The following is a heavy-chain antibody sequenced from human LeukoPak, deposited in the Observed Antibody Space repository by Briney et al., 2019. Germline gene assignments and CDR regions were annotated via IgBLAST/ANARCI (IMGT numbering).Heavy chain of an antibody. CDR2: IYTSGST. CDR3: ARDFGTISYAFDI. J-gene: IGHJ3*02. D-gene: IGHD3/OR15-3a*01. V-gene: IGHV4-61*02. Sequence: SETLSLTCTVSGGSISSGSYYWSWIRQPAGKGLEWIGRIYTSGSTNYNPSLKSRVTISVDTSKNQFSLKLSSVTAADTAVYYCARDFGTISYAFDIWGQGTMVTVSS. CDR1: GGSISSGSYY.